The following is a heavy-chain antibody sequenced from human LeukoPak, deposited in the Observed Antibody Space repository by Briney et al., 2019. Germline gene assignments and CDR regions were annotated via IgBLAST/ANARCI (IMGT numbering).Heavy chain of an antibody. Sequence: GESLKISCKGSGYIFTNHWIGWVRQMPGKGLEWMGIVFPGGFNIKYSPSFQGQVTISADKSTSTAYLQWSSLKASDTAIYYRARSRDYASGWYLVFDYWGQGTLVTVSS. CDR2: VFPGGFNI. CDR1: GYIFTNHW. D-gene: IGHD6-19*01. CDR3: ARSRDYASGWYLVFDY. J-gene: IGHJ4*02. V-gene: IGHV5-51*01.